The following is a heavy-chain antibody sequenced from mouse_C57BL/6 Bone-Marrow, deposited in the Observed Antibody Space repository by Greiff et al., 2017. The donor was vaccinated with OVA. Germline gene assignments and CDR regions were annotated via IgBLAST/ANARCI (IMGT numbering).Heavy chain of an antibody. Sequence: VQLQESGAELMKPGASVKLSCKATGYTFTGYWIEWVKQRPGHGLEWIGELLPGSGSTNYNEKFKGKATFTADTSSNTAYRQLSSITTEDSAIYYCTRCLYYYGSSYIYWYFDVWGTGTTVTVSS. D-gene: IGHD1-1*01. CDR2: LLPGSGST. CDR1: GYTFTGYW. V-gene: IGHV1-9*01. J-gene: IGHJ1*03. CDR3: TRCLYYYGSSYIYWYFDV.